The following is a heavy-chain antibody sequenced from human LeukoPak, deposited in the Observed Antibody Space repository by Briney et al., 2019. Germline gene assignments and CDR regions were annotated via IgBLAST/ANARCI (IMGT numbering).Heavy chain of an antibody. CDR1: GGSFSGYY. V-gene: IGHV4-34*01. Sequence: SETLSLTCAVYGGSFSGYYWSWIRQPPGKGLEWIGEINHSGSTNYNPSLKSRVTISVDTSKNQFSLKLSSVTAADTAVYYCARGRGSGAAAGSLYYFDYWGQGTLVTVSS. CDR3: ARGRGSGAAAGSLYYFDY. CDR2: INHSGST. J-gene: IGHJ4*02. D-gene: IGHD6-13*01.